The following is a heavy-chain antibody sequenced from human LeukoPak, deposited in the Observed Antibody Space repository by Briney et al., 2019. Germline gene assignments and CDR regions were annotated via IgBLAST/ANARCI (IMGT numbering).Heavy chain of an antibody. Sequence: GGSLRLSCAASGFTFSSYAMNWVRQAPGKGLEWVSGISGSGDNTYYADSVKGRFTISRENSNNTLYVQMNSLRAEDTAVYYCAKDAIAVTGRSWYFALWGRGTLVTVSS. CDR3: AKDAIAVTGRSWYFAL. D-gene: IGHD6-19*01. CDR1: GFTFSSYA. V-gene: IGHV3-23*01. J-gene: IGHJ2*01. CDR2: ISGSGDNT.